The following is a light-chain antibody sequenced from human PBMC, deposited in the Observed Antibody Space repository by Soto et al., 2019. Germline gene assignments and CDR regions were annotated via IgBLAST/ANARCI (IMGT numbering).Light chain of an antibody. Sequence: LLPQSPDSLYLSPVEGATLSCRASQRVNSSYLAWYQQKPGQAPRLLISGASDRATGVPARVSGSGSGTDFTLTISRLEPEDFAVYYCQQYVNSPVTFGQGTK. CDR1: QRVNSSY. V-gene: IGKV3-20*01. J-gene: IGKJ2*01. CDR3: QQYVNSPVT. CDR2: GAS.